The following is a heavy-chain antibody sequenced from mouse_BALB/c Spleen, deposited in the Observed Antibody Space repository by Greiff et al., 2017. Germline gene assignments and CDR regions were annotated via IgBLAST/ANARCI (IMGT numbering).Heavy chain of an antibody. D-gene: IGHD1-1*01. CDR3: ARSITTVVAALYYFDY. J-gene: IGHJ2*01. Sequence: DVQLQESGGGLVKPGGSLKLSCAASGFTFSSYAMSWVRQTPEKRLEWVATISSGGSYTYYPDSVKGRFTISRDNAKNTLYLQMSSLRSEDTAMYYCARSITTVVAALYYFDYWGQGTTLTVSS. V-gene: IGHV5-9-3*01. CDR2: ISSGGSYT. CDR1: GFTFSSYA.